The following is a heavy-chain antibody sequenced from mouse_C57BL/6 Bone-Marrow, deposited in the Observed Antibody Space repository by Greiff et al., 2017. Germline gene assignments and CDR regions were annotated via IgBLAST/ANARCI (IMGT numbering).Heavy chain of an antibody. Sequence: VQLQQSGPELVKPGASVKISCKASGYAFSSSWMNWVKQRPGKGLEWIGRIYPGDGDTNYNGKFKGKATLTADKSSSTAYMQLSILTSEDSAVYFCARTGLVVAYWGQGTLVTVSA. J-gene: IGHJ3*01. V-gene: IGHV1-82*01. CDR2: IYPGDGDT. CDR1: GYAFSSSW. D-gene: IGHD3-3*01. CDR3: ARTGLVVAY.